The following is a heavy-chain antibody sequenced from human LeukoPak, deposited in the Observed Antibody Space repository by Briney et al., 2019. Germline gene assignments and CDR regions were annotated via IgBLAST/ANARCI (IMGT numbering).Heavy chain of an antibody. J-gene: IGHJ4*02. CDR2: IRYDGSNK. CDR3: VKGPDSYDFWSGHDY. D-gene: IGHD3-3*01. Sequence: GGSLRLSCAASGFTFSSYGMHWVRQAPGKGLEWVAFIRYDGSNKYYADSVKGRFTISRDNSKNTLYLQMNSLRAEDTAVYYCVKGPDSYDFWSGHDYWGQGTLVTVSS. CDR1: GFTFSSYG. V-gene: IGHV3-30*02.